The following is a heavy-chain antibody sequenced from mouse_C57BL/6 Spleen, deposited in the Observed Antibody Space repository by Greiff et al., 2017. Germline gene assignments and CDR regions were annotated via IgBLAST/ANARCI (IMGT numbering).Heavy chain of an antibody. CDR3: ARVDDGYPWFAY. Sequence: QVQLQQPGAELVKPGASVKLSCKASGYTFTSYWMHWVKQRPGQGLEWIGMIHPNSGSTNYNEKFKSKATLTVDKSSSTAYMQLSSLTSEDSAVYYCARVDDGYPWFAYWGQGTLVTVAA. J-gene: IGHJ3*01. CDR1: GYTFTSYW. CDR2: IHPNSGST. D-gene: IGHD2-3*01. V-gene: IGHV1-64*01.